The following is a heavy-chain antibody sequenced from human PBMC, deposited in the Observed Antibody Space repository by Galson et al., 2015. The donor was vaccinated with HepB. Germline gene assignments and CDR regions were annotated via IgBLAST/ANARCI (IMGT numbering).Heavy chain of an antibody. V-gene: IGHV4-39*01. CDR3: ARLETYGYNFLNFDY. Sequence: SETLSLTCTVSGGSISSSSYYWGWIRQPPGKGLEWIGSIYYSGSTYYNPSLKSRVTISVDTSKNQFSLKLSSVTAADTAVYYCARLETYGYNFLNFDYWGQGTLVTVSS. CDR1: GGSISSSSYY. D-gene: IGHD5-24*01. J-gene: IGHJ4*02. CDR2: IYYSGST.